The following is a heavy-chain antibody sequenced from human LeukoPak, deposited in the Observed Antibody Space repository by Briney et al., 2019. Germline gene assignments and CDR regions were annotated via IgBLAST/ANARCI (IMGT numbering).Heavy chain of an antibody. Sequence: GGSLRLSCAASGFTFSSYAMSWVRQAPGKGLEWVSAISGSGGSTYYADSVKGRFTISRDNSKNTLYLQMNSLRAEDTAVYYCAKYGFVNYYYGMDVWGQGTTVIVSS. CDR1: GFTFSSYA. J-gene: IGHJ6*02. D-gene: IGHD4-17*01. CDR2: ISGSGGST. V-gene: IGHV3-23*01. CDR3: AKYGFVNYYYGMDV.